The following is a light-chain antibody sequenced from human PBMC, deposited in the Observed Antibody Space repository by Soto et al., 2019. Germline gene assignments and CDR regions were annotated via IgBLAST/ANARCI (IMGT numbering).Light chain of an antibody. CDR3: SSSTSRNLYV. CDR1: SSDVGGYNY. Sequence: QSALTQPASVSGSPGQSITISCTGTSSDVGGYNYVSWYQQHPGKAPKLMIYEVSNRPSGVSNRFSGSKSGNTASLTISGLQAEDEADYYCSSSTSRNLYVFGTGTKLTVL. J-gene: IGLJ1*01. CDR2: EVS. V-gene: IGLV2-14*01.